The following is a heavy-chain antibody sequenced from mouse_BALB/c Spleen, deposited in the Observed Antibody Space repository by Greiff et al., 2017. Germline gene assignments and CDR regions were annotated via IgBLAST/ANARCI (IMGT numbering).Heavy chain of an antibody. V-gene: IGHV8-12*01. CDR2: IYWDDDK. J-gene: IGHJ4*01. CDR3: ARNYDGTRYYAMDY. D-gene: IGHD2-3*01. Sequence: QVTLKVSGPGILQPSQTLSLTCSFSGFSLSTSGMGVSWIRQPSGKGLEWLAHIYWDDDKRYNPSLKSRLTTTKDTSRNQVFLKITSVDTADTATYYCARNYDGTRYYAMDYWGQGTSVTVSS. CDR1: GFSLSTSGMG.